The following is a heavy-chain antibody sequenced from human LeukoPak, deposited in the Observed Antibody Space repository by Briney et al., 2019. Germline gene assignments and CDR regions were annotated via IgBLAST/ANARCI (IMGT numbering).Heavy chain of an antibody. CDR1: GGSFSGYY. CDR2: IYYSGST. D-gene: IGHD3-22*01. J-gene: IGHJ5*02. Sequence: TSETLSLTCAVYGGSFSGYYWSWIRQPPGKGLEWIGYIYYSGSTYYNPSLKSRVTISVDTSKNQFSLKLSSVTAADTAVYYCATTARITMIVGTWGQGTLVTVSS. CDR3: ATTARITMIVGT. V-gene: IGHV4-59*04.